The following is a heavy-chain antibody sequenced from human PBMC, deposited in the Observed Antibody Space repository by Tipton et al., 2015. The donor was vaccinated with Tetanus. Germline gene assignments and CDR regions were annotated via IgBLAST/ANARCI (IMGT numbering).Heavy chain of an antibody. CDR2: IKQDGSEK. D-gene: IGHD3-22*01. CDR3: ARDQTFHFDSSGHYGFFPDWFDA. CDR1: GFTFSNYC. V-gene: IGHV3-7*01. J-gene: IGHJ5*02. Sequence: SLRLSCAASGFTFSNYCMTWVRQVPGKGLEWVANIKQDGSEKYYLNSVKGRFTISRDNAKNSLYLQMNSLRAEDTAVYYCARDQTFHFDSSGHYGFFPDWFDAWGQGTLVTVSS.